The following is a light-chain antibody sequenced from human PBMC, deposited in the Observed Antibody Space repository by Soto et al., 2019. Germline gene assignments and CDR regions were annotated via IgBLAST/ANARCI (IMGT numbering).Light chain of an antibody. CDR3: QQYNNWPSADT. Sequence: EIVMTQSPATLSVSPGERATLSCRASQSVSSNLAWYQQKPGQAPRLLIYGASTRATGIPARFSGSGSGTEITLTISSLQSENFAVYYWQQYNNWPSADTCGQGTRLEIK. CDR1: QSVSSN. CDR2: GAS. J-gene: IGKJ5*01. V-gene: IGKV3-15*01.